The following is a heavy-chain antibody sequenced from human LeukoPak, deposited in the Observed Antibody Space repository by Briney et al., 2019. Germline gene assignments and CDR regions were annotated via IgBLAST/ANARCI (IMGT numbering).Heavy chain of an antibody. CDR2: VSDSGGLT. V-gene: IGHV3-23*01. CDR3: ARGLYCSSTSCYMGDFDY. J-gene: IGHJ4*02. D-gene: IGHD2-2*02. Sequence: GGSLRLSCAASGFTFSSYAMSWVRQAPGKGLEWVSGVSDSGGLTYYAESVKGRLTISRDNSKNTLYLQMSSLRAEDTAVYYCARGLYCSSTSCYMGDFDYWGQGTLVTVSS. CDR1: GFTFSSYA.